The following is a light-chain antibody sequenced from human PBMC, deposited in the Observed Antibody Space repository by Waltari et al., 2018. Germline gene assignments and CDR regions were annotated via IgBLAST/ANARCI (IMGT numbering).Light chain of an antibody. CDR1: QSIGSN. V-gene: IGKV3-15*01. CDR2: GAS. CDR3: QQYNNWPET. Sequence: DIVMTQSPATLSVSPGDRATPPCRASQSIGSNLAWYPHKPGQAPRFLIYGASTRATGIPVRFSGSGSGTEFTLTISSLQSADFAVYFCQQYNNWPETFGQGTKVEIK. J-gene: IGKJ1*01.